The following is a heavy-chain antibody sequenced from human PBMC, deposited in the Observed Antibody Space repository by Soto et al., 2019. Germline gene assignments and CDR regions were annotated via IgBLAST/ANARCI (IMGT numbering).Heavy chain of an antibody. CDR3: ARGPINNYDFWSGYLIPNNWFDP. Sequence: PSETLSLTCAVYGGSFSCYYWSWIRQAPGKGLEWIGEINHSGSTNYDPSLKSRVTISVDTSKNQFSLKLSSVTAADTAVYYCARGPINNYDFWSGYLIPNNWFDPWGQGTLVTVS. V-gene: IGHV4-34*01. CDR2: INHSGST. CDR1: GGSFSCYY. D-gene: IGHD3-3*01. J-gene: IGHJ5*02.